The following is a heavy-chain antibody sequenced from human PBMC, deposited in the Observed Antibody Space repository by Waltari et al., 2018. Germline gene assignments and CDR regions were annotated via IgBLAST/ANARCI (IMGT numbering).Heavy chain of an antibody. Sequence: EGLFLESGGGLVQPGGSLRQSCAASGFTFSINALSWVRQTPGKGLEWVSGITGSGSRTYYADSVKGRFTISRDNSKNTLFLQMNSLRAEDTAVYYCGTCEGAGYHVDYFDYWGQGTLVTVSS. V-gene: IGHV3-23*01. CDR3: GTCEGAGYHVDYFDY. D-gene: IGHD3-9*01. CDR2: ITGSGSRT. CDR1: GFTFSINA. J-gene: IGHJ4*02.